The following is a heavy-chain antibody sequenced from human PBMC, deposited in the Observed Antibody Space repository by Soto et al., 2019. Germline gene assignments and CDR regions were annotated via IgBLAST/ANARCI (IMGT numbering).Heavy chain of an antibody. J-gene: IGHJ5*01. V-gene: IGHV4-31*03. CDR3: AGVPSITMGRGVIDEPNWFDP. CDR2: IYYSGST. CDR1: GGSISSGGYY. D-gene: IGHD3-10*01. Sequence: PSETLSLTCTVSGGSISSGGYYWSWIRQHPGKGLEWIGYIYYSGSTYYNPSLKSRVTISVDTSKNQFSLKLSSVTAADTAVYYCAGVPSITMGRGVIDEPNWFDPWGQGTPVTVSS.